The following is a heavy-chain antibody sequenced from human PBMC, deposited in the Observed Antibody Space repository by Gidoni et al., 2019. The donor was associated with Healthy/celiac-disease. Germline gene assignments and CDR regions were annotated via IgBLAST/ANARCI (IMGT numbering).Heavy chain of an antibody. J-gene: IGHJ5*02. CDR1: GGSISRVGYS. Sequence: QLPLQESCSGLVKPSQTLSLTCTVSGGSISRVGYSWSWIRQPPGKGLEWIGYIYHSGCTYYNPSLKSRVTISVDRSKNQFSLKLSSVTAADTAVYYCARNVLRFLEWLGWFDPWGQGTLVTVSS. D-gene: IGHD3-3*01. CDR3: ARNVLRFLEWLGWFDP. CDR2: IYHSGCT. V-gene: IGHV4-30-2*01.